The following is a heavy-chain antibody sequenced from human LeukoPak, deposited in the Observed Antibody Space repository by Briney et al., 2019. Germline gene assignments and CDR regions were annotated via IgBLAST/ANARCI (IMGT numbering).Heavy chain of an antibody. CDR1: GGSFSGYY. V-gene: IGHV4-34*01. Sequence: PSETLSLTCAVYGGSFSGYYWSWIRQPPGKGLEWIGEVHLSGRTHYNPSLESRVTMSVDMSENHISLRLTSVTAADTAVYYCAREGGPYRPLDYSGQGTLVTVSS. J-gene: IGHJ4*02. CDR3: AREGGPYRPLDY. CDR2: VHLSGRT.